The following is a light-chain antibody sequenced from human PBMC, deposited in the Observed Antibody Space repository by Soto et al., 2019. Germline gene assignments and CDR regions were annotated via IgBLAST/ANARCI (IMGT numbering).Light chain of an antibody. CDR2: DAS. J-gene: IGKJ3*01. CDR1: QDISNY. V-gene: IGKV1-33*01. CDR3: QQYDNLPTSFT. Sequence: DLQMTQSPSSLSASVGDRVTITCQASQDISNYLNWYQQKPGKAPKLLIYDASNLETGVPSRFSGSGSGTDFTFTISSLQPEDIATYYCQQYDNLPTSFTFGPGTKVDIK.